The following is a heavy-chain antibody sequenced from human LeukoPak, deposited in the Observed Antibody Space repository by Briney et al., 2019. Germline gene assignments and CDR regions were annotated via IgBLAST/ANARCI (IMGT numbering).Heavy chain of an antibody. CDR2: INPIVGST. Sequence: ASVKVSCKASGDMFSTYYIHWVRQAPALGLEWMGTINPIVGSTSYAQKFQGRVTMTRDMSTGSVYLELRSLRSEDTAVYHCAGGRHSSTTYCPGFDPWSQGTLVTVSP. D-gene: IGHD2/OR15-2a*01. V-gene: IGHV1-46*01. CDR3: AGGRHSSTTYCPGFDP. J-gene: IGHJ5*02. CDR1: GDMFSTYY.